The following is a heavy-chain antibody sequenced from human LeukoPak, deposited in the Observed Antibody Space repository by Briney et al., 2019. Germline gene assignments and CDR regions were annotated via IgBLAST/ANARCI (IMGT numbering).Heavy chain of an antibody. V-gene: IGHV3-21*01. J-gene: IGHJ4*02. CDR3: ARQSGELLPDYFDY. Sequence: PGGSLRLSCAASGFTFSSYNMNWVRQAPGKGLEWVSSISSSSSYIYYADSVKGRFTISRDNAKNSLYLQMNSLRAEDTAVYYCARQSGELLPDYFDYWGQGTLVTVSS. D-gene: IGHD1-26*01. CDR2: ISSSSSYI. CDR1: GFTFSSYN.